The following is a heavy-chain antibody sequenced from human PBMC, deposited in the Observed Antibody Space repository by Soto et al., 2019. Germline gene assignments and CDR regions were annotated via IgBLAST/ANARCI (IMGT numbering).Heavy chain of an antibody. Sequence: RASVKVSCKASGYTFTSYGISWVRQAPGQGLEWMGWISAYNGNTNYAQKLQGRVTMTTDTSTSTAYMELRSLRSDDTAVYYCARDHSVRITMILVVSYGMDVWGQGNTVTVSS. CDR2: ISAYNGNT. CDR1: GYTFTSYG. V-gene: IGHV1-18*01. J-gene: IGHJ6*02. D-gene: IGHD3-22*01. CDR3: ARDHSVRITMILVVSYGMDV.